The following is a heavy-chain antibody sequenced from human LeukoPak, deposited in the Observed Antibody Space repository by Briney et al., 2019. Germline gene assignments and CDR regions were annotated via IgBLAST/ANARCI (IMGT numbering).Heavy chain of an antibody. CDR1: GLSFGGYG. J-gene: IGHJ4*02. CDR3: AKDLVAAAGRYFDD. V-gene: IGHV3-30*02. D-gene: IGHD6-13*01. Sequence: GGSLRLSCVATGLSFGGYGMHWVRQAPGKGLEWIAYIRYDGTEQNYADSVKGRFTISRDNSKSRLYLQMNSLRDKDTAVYYCAKDLVAAAGRYFDDWGQGTLVIVSS. CDR2: IRYDGTEQ.